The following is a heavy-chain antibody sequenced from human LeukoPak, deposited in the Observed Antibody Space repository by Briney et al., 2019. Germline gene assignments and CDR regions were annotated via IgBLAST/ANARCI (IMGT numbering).Heavy chain of an antibody. V-gene: IGHV4-59*01. Sequence: PGGSLRLSCAASGFSFNHYAMHWVRQPPGKGLEWVGYIYHSGSTTYNPSLKSRVTISLDTSKNQISLNLTSVTAADTAGYYCASEVVEMATRDYWGQGILVTVSS. CDR3: ASEVVEMATRDY. CDR2: IYHSGST. CDR1: GFSFNHYA. J-gene: IGHJ4*02. D-gene: IGHD5-24*01.